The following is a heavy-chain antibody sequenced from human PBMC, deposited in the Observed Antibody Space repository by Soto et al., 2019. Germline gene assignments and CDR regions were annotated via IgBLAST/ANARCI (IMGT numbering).Heavy chain of an antibody. D-gene: IGHD1-26*01. CDR1: GFIFENFG. CDR3: AKNQGVELVPLATVDWFDP. J-gene: IGHJ5*02. CDR2: ISGSGFKK. Sequence: GGSLRLSCAASGFIFENFGMSWVRQAPGKGLGWISSISGSGFKKYYADSVKGRFTISRDNSKSTVYLELNKLSAEDTAVYRCAKNQGVELVPLATVDWFDPWGQGSVVTVSS. V-gene: IGHV3-23*01.